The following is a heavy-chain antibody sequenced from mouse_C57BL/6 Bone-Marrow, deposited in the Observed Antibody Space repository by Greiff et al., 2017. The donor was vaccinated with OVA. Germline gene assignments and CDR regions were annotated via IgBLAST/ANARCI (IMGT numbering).Heavy chain of an antibody. D-gene: IGHD2-4*01. J-gene: IGHJ2*01. CDR2: ISNLAYSI. CDR3: ARQGLRRAPYFDY. CDR1: GFTFSDYG. V-gene: IGHV5-15*04. Sequence: EVKVEESGGGLVQPGGSLKLSCAASGFTFSDYGMAWVRQAPRKGPEWVAFISNLAYSIYYADTVTGRFTISRENAKNTLYLEMSSLRSEDTAMYYCARQGLRRAPYFDYWGQGTTLTVSS.